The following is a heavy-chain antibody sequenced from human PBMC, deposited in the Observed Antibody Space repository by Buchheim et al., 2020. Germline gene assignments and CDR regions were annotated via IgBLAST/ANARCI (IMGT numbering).Heavy chain of an antibody. J-gene: IGHJ4*02. CDR2: TFYRGST. CDR3: ARTVSKWDYYFDY. V-gene: IGHV4-31*11. CDR1: GGSISRGGYY. Sequence: QVQLQESGPGLVKPSQTLSLSCVVSGGSISRGGYYWSWIRQHPGKGLEWIGYTFYRGSTSYNPSLKSRVSITEDTSKNQLSLKLNSVTAADTAVYYCARTVSKWDYYFDYWGQG. D-gene: IGHD1-26*01.